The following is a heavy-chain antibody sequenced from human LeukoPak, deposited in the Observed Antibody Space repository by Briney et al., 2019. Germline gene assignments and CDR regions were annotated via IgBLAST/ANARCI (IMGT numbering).Heavy chain of an antibody. J-gene: IGHJ4*02. D-gene: IGHD6-19*01. CDR1: GGTFSNYA. CDR2: IIPIFGTA. CDR3: ARTPSSGWTTFDY. Sequence: ASVKVSCKASGGTFSNYAISWVRQAPGQGLEWMGGIIPIFGTANHAQKFQGRVTITADESTSTAYMELSSLRSDDTAVYYCARTPSSGWTTFDYWGQGTLVTVSS. V-gene: IGHV1-69*01.